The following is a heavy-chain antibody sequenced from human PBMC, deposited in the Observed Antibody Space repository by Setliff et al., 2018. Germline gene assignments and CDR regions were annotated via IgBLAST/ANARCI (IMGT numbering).Heavy chain of an antibody. D-gene: IGHD2-15*01. J-gene: IGHJ5*02. Sequence: SVKVSCKASGGTFSSHGINWVRQAPGQGLEWMGGIIPMFGTPAYAQKFQDRVTITTDESTSTAYMELDSLRSEDTAVYYCARSPAVLGIVYLDPWGQGTLVTVSS. CDR3: ARSPAVLGIVYLDP. CDR2: IIPMFGTP. CDR1: GGTFSSHG. V-gene: IGHV1-69*05.